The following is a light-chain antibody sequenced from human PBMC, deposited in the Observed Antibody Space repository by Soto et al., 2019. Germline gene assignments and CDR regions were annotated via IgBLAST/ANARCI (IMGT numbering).Light chain of an antibody. Sequence: EIVLTQSPAILSVSPGERATLSCRASQSISRSLAWYQQQPGQAHRLLVSDASTRATGIPARFSGSGSGTEFTLTISSLQSEDFALYYCHQYNSWPTGTFGQGTKVDIK. J-gene: IGKJ2*01. CDR3: HQYNSWPTGT. CDR1: QSISRS. V-gene: IGKV3-15*01. CDR2: DAS.